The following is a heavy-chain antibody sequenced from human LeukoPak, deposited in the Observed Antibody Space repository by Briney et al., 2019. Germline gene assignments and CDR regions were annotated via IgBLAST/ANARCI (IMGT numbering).Heavy chain of an antibody. J-gene: IGHJ4*02. Sequence: GRSLRLSCAASGFTFSSYAMHWVRQAPGKGLEWVGFIRSKAYGGTTEYAASVKGRFTISRDDSKSIAYLQMNSLKTEDTAVYYCTTYYDILTGYPVDDYWGQGTLVTVSS. CDR1: GFTFSSYA. D-gene: IGHD3-9*01. CDR3: TTYYDILTGYPVDDY. V-gene: IGHV3-49*04. CDR2: IRSKAYGGTT.